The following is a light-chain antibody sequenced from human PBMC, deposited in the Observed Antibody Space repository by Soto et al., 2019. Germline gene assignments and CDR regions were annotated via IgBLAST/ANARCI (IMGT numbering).Light chain of an antibody. Sequence: QSALTQPASVSGSPGQSITISCTGTSSDVGGYNSVSWYRQDPGKAPKLIIYDVTYRPSGVSNRFSGSKSGNTAPLTISGLQSEDEADYHGSSFTSSITYVFGTGTQLTVL. CDR3: SSFTSSITYV. V-gene: IGLV2-14*01. CDR1: SSDVGGYNS. J-gene: IGLJ1*01. CDR2: DVT.